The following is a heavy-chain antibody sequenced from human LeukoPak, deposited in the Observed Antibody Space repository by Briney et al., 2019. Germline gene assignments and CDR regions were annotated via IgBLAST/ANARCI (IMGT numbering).Heavy chain of an antibody. D-gene: IGHD6-13*01. Sequence: GFTFSSYGXGWVRQAPGKGVXWVSTISATAANTYYADSVKRRFTISRDNSKSTLYLQMNSLRVEDAAVYYCAKRRYDTSSLDWFDPWGQGTLVTVSS. CDR3: AKRRYDTSSLDWFDP. V-gene: IGHV3-23*01. CDR1: GFTFSSYG. J-gene: IGHJ5*02. CDR2: ISATAANT.